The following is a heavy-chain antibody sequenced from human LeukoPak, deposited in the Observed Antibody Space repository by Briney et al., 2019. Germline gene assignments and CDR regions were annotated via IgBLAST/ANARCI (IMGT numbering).Heavy chain of an antibody. D-gene: IGHD3-22*01. V-gene: IGHV4-34*01. CDR1: GGSFSGYY. Sequence: SETLSLTCAVYGGSFSGYYWSWIRQPPGKGLEWIGEINHSGSTNYNPSLKSRVTISVDTSKNQFSLKLNSVTAADTAVYYCARGRDAYYDSSGPIQHWGQGTLVTVSS. J-gene: IGHJ1*01. CDR2: INHSGST. CDR3: ARGRDAYYDSSGPIQH.